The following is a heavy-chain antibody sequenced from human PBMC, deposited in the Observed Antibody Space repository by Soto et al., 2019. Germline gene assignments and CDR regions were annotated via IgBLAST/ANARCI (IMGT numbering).Heavy chain of an antibody. V-gene: IGHV1-3*01. CDR3: ARGNPHSSSSWFDP. D-gene: IGHD6-13*01. Sequence: ASVKVSCEASGYTFTSYAIHWVRQAPGQRLEWMGWINAGNGNTKYSQKFQGRVTITRDTSASTAYMELSSLRSEDTAVYYCARGNPHSSSSWFDPWGQGTLVTVSS. J-gene: IGHJ5*02. CDR2: INAGNGNT. CDR1: GYTFTSYA.